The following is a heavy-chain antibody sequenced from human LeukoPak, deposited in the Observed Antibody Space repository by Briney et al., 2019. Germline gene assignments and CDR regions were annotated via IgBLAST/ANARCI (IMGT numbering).Heavy chain of an antibody. Sequence: PSETLSLTCTVSGGSISSGDYYWSWIRQPPGKGLEWIGYIYYSGSTYYNPSLKSRVTISVDTSKNQFSLKLSSVTAADTAVYYCARIRVGGYYSHAFDIWGQGTMVTVSS. V-gene: IGHV4-30-4*02. CDR3: ARIRVGGYYSHAFDI. CDR2: IYYSGST. J-gene: IGHJ3*02. D-gene: IGHD3-22*01. CDR1: GGSISSGDYY.